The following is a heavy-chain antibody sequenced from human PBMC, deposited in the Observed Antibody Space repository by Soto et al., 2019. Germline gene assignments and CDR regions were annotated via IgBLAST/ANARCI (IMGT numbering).Heavy chain of an antibody. Sequence: LPETLSLTCTVSGGSISSSSYYWGWIRQPPGKGLEWIGSIYYSGSTYYNPSLKSRVTISVDTSKNQFSLKLSSVTAADTAVYYCARYIRSIISGNFDYWGQGTLVTVSS. D-gene: IGHD3-10*01. CDR3: ARYIRSIISGNFDY. J-gene: IGHJ4*02. CDR1: GGSISSSSYY. CDR2: IYYSGST. V-gene: IGHV4-39*01.